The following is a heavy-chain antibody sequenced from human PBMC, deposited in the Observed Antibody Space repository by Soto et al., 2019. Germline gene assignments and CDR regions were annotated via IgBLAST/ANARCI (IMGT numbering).Heavy chain of an antibody. CDR2: ISGSGGST. CDR1: GFTFSSYA. Sequence: PGGSLRLSCAASGFTFSSYAMSWVRQAPGKGLEWVSAISGSGGSTYYADSVKGRLTISRDNSKNTLYLQMNSLRAEDTAVYYCAKYRHWNELLYYGIDGWGQGTTVTVSS. D-gene: IGHD1-1*01. CDR3: AKYRHWNELLYYGIDG. V-gene: IGHV3-23*01. J-gene: IGHJ6*02.